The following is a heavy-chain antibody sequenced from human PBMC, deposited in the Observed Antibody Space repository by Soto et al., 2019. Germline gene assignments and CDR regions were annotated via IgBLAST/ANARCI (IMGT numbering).Heavy chain of an antibody. V-gene: IGHV3-23*01. CDR1: GFTVSSKY. CDR2: ISGSGGST. CDR3: AKDRDYAYFQH. D-gene: IGHD4-17*01. Sequence: PGGSLRLSCAASGFTVSSKYMSWVRQAPGKGLEWVSAISGSGGSTYYADSVKGRFTISRDNSKNTLYLQMNSLRAEDTAVYYCAKDRDYAYFQHWGQGTLVTVSS. J-gene: IGHJ1*01.